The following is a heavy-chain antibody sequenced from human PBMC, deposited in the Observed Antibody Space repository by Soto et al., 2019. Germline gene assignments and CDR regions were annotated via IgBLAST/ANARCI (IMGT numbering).Heavy chain of an antibody. D-gene: IGHD3-10*01. CDR1: GGSISSGGYY. V-gene: IGHV4-31*03. CDR2: IYYSGTT. J-gene: IGHJ4*02. CDR3: AGSKNRGVSFDY. Sequence: SETLSLTCTVSGGSISSGGYYWSWIRQHPGKGLEWIGYIYYSGTTYYNPSLKSRVTISVDTSKNQFSLKLSSVSAADTALYYCAGSKNRGVSFDYWGQGALVTVSS.